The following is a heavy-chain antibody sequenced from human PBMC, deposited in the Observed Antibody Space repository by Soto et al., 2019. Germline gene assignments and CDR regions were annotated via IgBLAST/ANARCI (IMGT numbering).Heavy chain of an antibody. J-gene: IGHJ6*03. CDR2: IWYDGSNK. CDR1: GFTFSSYA. CDR3: ARDSGGDYHNYYMDV. Sequence: QVQLVESGGGVVQPGRSLRLSCAASGFTFSSYAMHWVRQAPGKGLEWVTIIWYDGSNKNYADSVKGRFTISRDNSKNTVYLRMNSLRVEDTAVYYCARDSGGDYHNYYMDVWGKGTTVTVSS. V-gene: IGHV3-33*01. D-gene: IGHD4-17*01.